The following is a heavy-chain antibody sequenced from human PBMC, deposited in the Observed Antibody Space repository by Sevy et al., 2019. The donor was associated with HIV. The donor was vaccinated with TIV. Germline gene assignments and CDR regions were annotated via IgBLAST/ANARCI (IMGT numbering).Heavy chain of an antibody. CDR1: QFNFDTYA. CDR3: ATNMVHAGAYYSYFDY. Sequence: GGSLRLSCVGSQFNFDTYAIHWVRQAPGKGLEWVSMIWYDGSDAYDADSVKGRFAISRDNSKNTAFLQMNSLRAEDTAIYFCATNMVHAGAYYSYFDYWGQGSLVTVSS. CDR2: IWYDGSDA. V-gene: IGHV3-33*01. D-gene: IGHD1-26*01. J-gene: IGHJ4*02.